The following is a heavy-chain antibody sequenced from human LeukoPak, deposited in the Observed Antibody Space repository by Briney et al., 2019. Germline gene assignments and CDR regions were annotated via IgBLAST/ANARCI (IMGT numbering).Heavy chain of an antibody. V-gene: IGHV4-38-2*02. CDR2: IYHSGST. D-gene: IGHD6-19*01. J-gene: IGHJ4*02. CDR3: ARDLTRIYGSGARQYSSGWYYFDY. Sequence: PSETLSLTCAVSGYSISSGYYWGWIRQPPGKGLEWIGSIYHSGSTYYNPSLKSRVTISVDTSKNQFSLKLSSVTAADTAVYYCARDLTRIYGSGARQYSSGWYYFDYWGQGTLVTVSS. CDR1: GYSISSGYY.